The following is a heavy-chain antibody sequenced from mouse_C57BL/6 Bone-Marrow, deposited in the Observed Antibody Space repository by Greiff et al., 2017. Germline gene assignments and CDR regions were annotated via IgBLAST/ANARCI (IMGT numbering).Heavy chain of an antibody. J-gene: IGHJ4*01. CDR2: IYPGSGNT. CDR3: ASSYYSNFYYAMDY. Sequence: QVQLQQSGAELVRPGASVKLSCKASGSTFTDYYINWVKQRPGQGLEWIARIYPGSGNTYYNEKFKGKATLTAEKSSSTAYMQLSSLTSEDSAVYFGASSYYSNFYYAMDYWGQGTSVTVSS. D-gene: IGHD2-5*01. V-gene: IGHV1-76*01. CDR1: GSTFTDYY.